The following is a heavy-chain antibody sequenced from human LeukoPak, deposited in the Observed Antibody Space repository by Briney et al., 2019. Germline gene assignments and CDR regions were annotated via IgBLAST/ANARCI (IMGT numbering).Heavy chain of an antibody. Sequence: GASVKVSCKASGGTFSSYAISWVRQAPGQGLEWMGRIIPILGIANYAQKFQGRVTITADKSTSTAYMELSSLRSEDTAVYYCARDLGDWSAAQIEFWGQGTLVTVSS. V-gene: IGHV1-69*04. CDR3: ARDLGDWSAAQIEF. J-gene: IGHJ4*02. D-gene: IGHD3/OR15-3a*01. CDR2: IIPILGIA. CDR1: GGTFSSYA.